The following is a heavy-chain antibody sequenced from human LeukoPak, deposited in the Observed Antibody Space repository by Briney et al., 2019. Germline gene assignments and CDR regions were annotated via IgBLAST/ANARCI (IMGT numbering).Heavy chain of an antibody. D-gene: IGHD4-17*01. V-gene: IGHV1-69*04. CDR2: IIPILGIA. Sequence: SVKVSCKASGGTFSSYAISWVRQAPGQGLEWMGRIIPILGIANYAQKFQGRVTITADKSTSTAYMELSSLRSEDTAVYYCARHYGDYVSLDYWGQGTLVTVSS. CDR1: GGTFSSYA. J-gene: IGHJ4*02. CDR3: ARHYGDYVSLDY.